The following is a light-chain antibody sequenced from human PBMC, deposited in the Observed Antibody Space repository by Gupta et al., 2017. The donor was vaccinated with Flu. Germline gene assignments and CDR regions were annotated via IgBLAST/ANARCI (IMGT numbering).Light chain of an antibody. V-gene: IGLV3-1*01. Sequence: VSPGQTASITCSGDELGDKYACWYQQKPGQSPVLVIYQDSKRPSGIPERFSGSNSGNTATLTISGTQAMDEADYYCQAWDSSSYVFGTGTKVTVL. CDR1: ELGDKY. CDR2: QDS. J-gene: IGLJ1*01. CDR3: QAWDSSSYV.